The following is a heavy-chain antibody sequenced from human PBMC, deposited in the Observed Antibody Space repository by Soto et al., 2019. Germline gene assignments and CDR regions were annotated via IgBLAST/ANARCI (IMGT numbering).Heavy chain of an antibody. J-gene: IGHJ6*02. CDR3: ARDLRATYTYYDILTGPTSYGMDV. CDR1: GFTFSSYA. D-gene: IGHD3-9*01. Sequence: GSLRLSCAASGFTFSSYAMHWVRQAPGKGLEWVAVISYDGSNKYYADSVKGRFTISRDNSKNTLYLQMNSLRAEDTAVYYCARDLRATYTYYDILTGPTSYGMDVWGQGTTVTVSS. V-gene: IGHV3-30-3*01. CDR2: ISYDGSNK.